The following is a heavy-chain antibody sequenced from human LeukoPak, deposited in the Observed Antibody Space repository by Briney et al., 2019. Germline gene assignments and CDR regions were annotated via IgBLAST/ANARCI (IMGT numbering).Heavy chain of an antibody. J-gene: IGHJ6*02. CDR3: ARLKISYGLYYYGMDV. CDR2: IYYSGST. CDR1: GGSISSYY. Sequence: SETLSLTCTVSGGSISSYYWSWIRQPPGKGLEWLGYIYYSGSTNYNPSLKSRVTISVDTSKNQFSLKLSSVTAADTAVYYCARLKISYGLYYYGMDVWGQGTTVTVSS. V-gene: IGHV4-59*08. D-gene: IGHD5-18*01.